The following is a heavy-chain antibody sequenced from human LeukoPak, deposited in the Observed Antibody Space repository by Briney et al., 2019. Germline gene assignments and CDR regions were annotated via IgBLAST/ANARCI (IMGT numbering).Heavy chain of an antibody. Sequence: GGSLRLSCAASGFNFNNYDIHWVRQAPGKGPEWLTFIRYDGSNKYYADSVKGRFTISRDNSKNTLYLQMNNLRAEETAVYYCAKVDLWSGYYTGIEYWGQGTLVTVSS. V-gene: IGHV3-30*02. D-gene: IGHD3-3*01. CDR2: IRYDGSNK. J-gene: IGHJ4*02. CDR1: GFNFNNYD. CDR3: AKVDLWSGYYTGIEY.